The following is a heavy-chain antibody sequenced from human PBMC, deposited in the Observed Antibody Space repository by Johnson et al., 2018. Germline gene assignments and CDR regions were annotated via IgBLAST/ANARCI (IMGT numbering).Heavy chain of an antibody. V-gene: IGHV4-59*01. CDR3: ARGQRQSGSYSGDDAFDI. Sequence: QVQLQESGPGLVKPSETLSLTCTVSGGSISSYYWSWIRQPPGKGLEWIGYIYYSGSTNYNPSLKSRVTISVDTSKNQFSLKLSSGTAADTAVYSCARGQRQSGSYSGDDAFDIWGQGTMVTVSS. CDR1: GGSISSYY. CDR2: IYYSGST. D-gene: IGHD1-26*01. J-gene: IGHJ3*02.